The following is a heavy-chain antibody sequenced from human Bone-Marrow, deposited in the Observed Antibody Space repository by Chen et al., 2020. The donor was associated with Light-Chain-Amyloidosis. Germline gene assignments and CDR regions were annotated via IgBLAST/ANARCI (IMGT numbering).Heavy chain of an antibody. CDR3: ATDSAVPGAHPPDY. J-gene: IGHJ4*02. CDR1: GFAFSSYA. V-gene: IGHV3-30-3*01. D-gene: IGHD6-19*01. CDR2: ISYDENTK. Sequence: QVRLVESGGGVVQPGGSLRLSCAASGFAFSSYAMPWVRQAPGKGLEWVAAISYDENTKYYADSVRGRFTISRDNSKNTLFLQMSSLTADDTALFYCATDSAVPGAHPPDYWGQGTPVTVSS.